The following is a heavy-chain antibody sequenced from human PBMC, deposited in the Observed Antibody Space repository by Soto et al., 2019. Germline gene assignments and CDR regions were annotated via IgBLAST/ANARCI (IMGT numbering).Heavy chain of an antibody. J-gene: IGHJ6*02. CDR1: GFTFSSYS. CDR2: ISSSSSYI. D-gene: IGHD6-13*01. V-gene: IGHV3-21*01. CDR3: ARDDYSSSWNVDYYYGMDV. Sequence: GGSLRLSCAASGFTFSSYSMNWVRQAPGKGLEWVSSISSSSSYIYYADSVKGRFTISRDNAKNSLYLQMNSLRAEDTAVYYCARDDYSSSWNVDYYYGMDVWGQGTTVTVSS.